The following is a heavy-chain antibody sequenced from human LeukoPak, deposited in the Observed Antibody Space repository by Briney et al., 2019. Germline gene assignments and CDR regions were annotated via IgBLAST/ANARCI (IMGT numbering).Heavy chain of an antibody. J-gene: IGHJ6*03. CDR2: ISAYNGNT. D-gene: IGHD3-9*01. V-gene: IGHV1-18*01. CDR1: GYTFTSYG. CDR3: ARRSTYYDILSGSNSKYYYYYMDV. Sequence: ASVNVSCKASGYTFTSYGINWVRQAPGQGRDGMGWISAYNGNTNYEQKIQGRVTMTKDTSTSTAYMELRSLRTDDTAVYYCARRSTYYDILSGSNSKYYYYYMDVWGKGTTVTVSS.